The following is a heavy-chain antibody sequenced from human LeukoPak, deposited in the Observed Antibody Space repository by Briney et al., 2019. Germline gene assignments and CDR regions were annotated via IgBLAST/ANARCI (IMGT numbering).Heavy chain of an antibody. CDR3: ARAEVVPAEGVAFDI. D-gene: IGHD2-2*01. CDR1: GGSISSYY. Sequence: PSETLSLTCTVSGGSISSYYWSWIRQPAGKGLEWIGRIYTSGSTNYNPSLKSRVTMSVDTSKNQFSLKLSSVTAADTAVYYCARAEVVPAEGVAFDIWGQGTMVTVSS. CDR2: IYTSGST. V-gene: IGHV4-4*07. J-gene: IGHJ3*02.